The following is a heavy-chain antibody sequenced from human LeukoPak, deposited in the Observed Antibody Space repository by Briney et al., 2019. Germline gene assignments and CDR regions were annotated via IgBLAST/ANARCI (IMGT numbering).Heavy chain of an antibody. Sequence: PGGSLRLSCAASGFTFSSYGMYWVRQAPGKGLEWVAVISYDGSNKYYAGSVKGRFTISRDNSQNTLYVQMNSLRAEDTAVYYCAKASREKQLVSSNYYMDVWGKGTTVTVSS. V-gene: IGHV3-30*18. D-gene: IGHD6-6*01. CDR3: AKASREKQLVSSNYYMDV. CDR2: ISYDGSNK. CDR1: GFTFSSYG. J-gene: IGHJ6*03.